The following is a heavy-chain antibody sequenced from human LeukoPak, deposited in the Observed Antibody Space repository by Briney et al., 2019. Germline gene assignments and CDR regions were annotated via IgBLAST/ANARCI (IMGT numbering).Heavy chain of an antibody. D-gene: IGHD6-13*01. Sequence: GESLKISCKGSGYSFTSYWIGWVRQMPGKGLEWMGIIYPGDSDTRYSPSFQGQVTISADKSISTAYLQWSSLKASGTAMYYCARVAAAGTGTDAFNIWGQGTMVTVSS. CDR1: GYSFTSYW. CDR3: ARVAAAGTGTDAFNI. CDR2: IYPGDSDT. J-gene: IGHJ3*02. V-gene: IGHV5-51*01.